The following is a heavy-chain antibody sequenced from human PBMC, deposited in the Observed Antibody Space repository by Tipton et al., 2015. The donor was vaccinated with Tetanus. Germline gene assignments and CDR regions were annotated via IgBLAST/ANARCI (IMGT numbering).Heavy chain of an antibody. CDR2: IYTGASDA. Sequence: QLVQSGAEVKKPGESLKISCKGSGYSFTSYSIGWVRQMSGQGLEWMGFIYTGASDAIYSPSFQGLVTISADNSIRTAYGQWSSLKASDTAMYYCARQPSLDAFDIWGQGTMVTVSS. J-gene: IGHJ3*02. V-gene: IGHV5-51*01. D-gene: IGHD6-6*01. CDR3: ARQPSLDAFDI. CDR1: GYSFTSYS.